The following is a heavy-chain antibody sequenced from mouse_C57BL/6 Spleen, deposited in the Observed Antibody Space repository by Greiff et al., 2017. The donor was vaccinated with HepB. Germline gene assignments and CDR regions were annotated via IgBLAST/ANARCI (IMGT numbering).Heavy chain of an antibody. CDR3: ARSYYYGSDYYAMDY. J-gene: IGHJ4*01. Sequence: QVQLQQPGAELVRPGSSVKLSCKASGYTFTSYWMDWVKQRPGQGLEWIGNIYPSDSETHYNQKFKDKATLTVDKSSSTAYMQLSSLTSEDSAVYYCARSYYYGSDYYAMDYWGQGTSVTVSS. D-gene: IGHD1-1*01. V-gene: IGHV1-61*01. CDR1: GYTFTSYW. CDR2: IYPSDSET.